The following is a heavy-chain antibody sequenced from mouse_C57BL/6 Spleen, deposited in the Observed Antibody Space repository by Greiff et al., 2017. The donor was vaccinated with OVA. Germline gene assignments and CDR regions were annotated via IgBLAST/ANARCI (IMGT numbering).Heavy chain of an antibody. J-gene: IGHJ1*03. CDR2: IRSKSNNYAT. Sequence: DVKLVESGGGLVQPKGSLKLSCAASGFSFNTYAMNWVRQAPGKGLEWVARIRSKSNNYATYYADSVKDRFTISRDDSESMLYLQMNNLKTEDTAMYYCVRHYDYEGYFDVWGTGTTVTVSS. D-gene: IGHD2-4*01. CDR3: VRHYDYEGYFDV. V-gene: IGHV10-1*01. CDR1: GFSFNTYA.